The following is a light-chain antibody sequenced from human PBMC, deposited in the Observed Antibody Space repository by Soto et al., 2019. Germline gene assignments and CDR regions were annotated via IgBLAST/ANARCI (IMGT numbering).Light chain of an antibody. V-gene: IGKV3-20*01. Sequence: ENVLTQSPGTLSLSPGERATLSCRASQSVSNSYLAWYQQKPGQAPRLLIYGASSRATGIPDRFSGSGSGTDFTLTISRLEPEDFAVYYCQQYGSSPGTFGKGTKV. J-gene: IGKJ1*01. CDR3: QQYGSSPGT. CDR2: GAS. CDR1: QSVSNSY.